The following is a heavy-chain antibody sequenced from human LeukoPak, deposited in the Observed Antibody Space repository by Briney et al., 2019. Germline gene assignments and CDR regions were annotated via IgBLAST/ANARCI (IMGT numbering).Heavy chain of an antibody. CDR3: ARSGGSTDLDY. CDR1: GDSVSSNSAA. D-gene: IGHD6-25*01. Sequence: SQTLSLTSAISGDSVSSNSAAWNWTRQSPSRGLEWLGMAYYRSTCYKDYAVSVKSRLTINPDTSKNQVFLQLNSVTPEDTAVYYCARSGGSTDLDYWGQGTLVTVSS. J-gene: IGHJ4*02. CDR2: AYYRSTCYK. V-gene: IGHV6-1*01.